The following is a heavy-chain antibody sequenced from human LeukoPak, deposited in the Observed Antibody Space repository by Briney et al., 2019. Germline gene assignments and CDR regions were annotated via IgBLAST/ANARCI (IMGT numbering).Heavy chain of an antibody. J-gene: IGHJ4*02. CDR1: GFTFTSFG. D-gene: IGHD4-23*01. V-gene: IGHV3-30*03. Sequence: GRSLRLSCAASGFTFTSFGMHWVRQAPGKGPEWVAVVSDDGTDKSYADSVKGRFTISRDNSKNTVYLQLNSLRADDTAIYYCATQRRMTAVAEFDYWGQGTLVTVSS. CDR2: VSDDGTDK. CDR3: ATQRRMTAVAEFDY.